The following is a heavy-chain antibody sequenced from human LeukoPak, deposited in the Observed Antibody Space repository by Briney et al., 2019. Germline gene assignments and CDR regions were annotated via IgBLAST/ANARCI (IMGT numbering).Heavy chain of an antibody. CDR3: APNYGGNSPLDY. Sequence: GGSLRLSCAASGFTFSSYAMHWVRQAPGKGLEWVAVISYDRSNKYYADSVKGRFTISRDNSKNTLYLQMNSLRAEDTAVYYCAPNYGGNSPLDYWGQGTLVTVSS. CDR1: GFTFSSYA. V-gene: IGHV3-30-3*01. D-gene: IGHD4-23*01. CDR2: ISYDRSNK. J-gene: IGHJ4*02.